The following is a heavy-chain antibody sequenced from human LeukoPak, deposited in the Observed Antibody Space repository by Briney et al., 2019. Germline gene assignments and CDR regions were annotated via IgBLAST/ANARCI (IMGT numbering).Heavy chain of an antibody. CDR2: ISSSGTFI. J-gene: IGHJ3*01. Sequence: GGSLRLSCAASGFTFSTYTMNWVRQAPGMGLEWVSSISSSGTFIYYADSVKGRFTISRDNAKNSLFPQMNTLRAEDTAVYYCARAVAPAAIEEAFGFWGQGTLVSVSS. CDR1: GFTFSTYT. CDR3: ARAVAPAAIEEAFGF. V-gene: IGHV3-21*06. D-gene: IGHD2-2*02.